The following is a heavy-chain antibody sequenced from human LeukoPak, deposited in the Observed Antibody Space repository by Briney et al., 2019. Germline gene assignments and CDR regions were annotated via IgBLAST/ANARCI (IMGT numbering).Heavy chain of an antibody. CDR1: GFTFSSYA. CDR3: AKDRGYYYDSSGYYWDGAFDI. Sequence: PGGSLRLSCAASGFTFSSYAMSWVRQAPGKGLEWVSAISGSGGSTYYADSVKGRFTISRDNSKNTLYLQMNSLRAEDTAVYYCAKDRGYYYDSSGYYWDGAFDIWGQGTMVTVSS. V-gene: IGHV3-23*01. D-gene: IGHD3-22*01. CDR2: ISGSGGST. J-gene: IGHJ3*02.